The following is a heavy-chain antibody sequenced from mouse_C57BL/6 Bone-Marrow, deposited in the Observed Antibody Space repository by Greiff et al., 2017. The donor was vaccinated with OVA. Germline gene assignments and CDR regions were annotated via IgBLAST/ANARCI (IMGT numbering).Heavy chain of an antibody. J-gene: IGHJ1*03. CDR1: GFTFSNYW. V-gene: IGHV6-3*01. CDR3: TAPYWYFDV. Sequence: EVKLMESGGGLVQPGGSMKLSCVASGFTFSNYWMNWVRQSPEKGLEWVAQIRLKSDNYATHYAESVKGRFTISRDDSKSSVYLQMNNLRAEDTGIYYCTAPYWYFDVWGTGTTVTVSS. CDR2: IRLKSDNYAT.